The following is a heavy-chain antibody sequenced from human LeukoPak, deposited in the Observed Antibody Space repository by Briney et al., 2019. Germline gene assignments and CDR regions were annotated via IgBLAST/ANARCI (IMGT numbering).Heavy chain of an antibody. CDR3: ARASSGGIQLWLNY. J-gene: IGHJ4*02. Sequence: GGSLRLSCAASGFTFSSYAMSWVRQAPGKGLEWVSYISSSSSTIYYADSVKGRFTISRDNAKNSLYLQMNSLRAEDTAVYYCARASSGGIQLWLNYWGQGTLVTVSS. CDR1: GFTFSSYA. CDR2: ISSSSSTI. V-gene: IGHV3-48*01. D-gene: IGHD5-18*01.